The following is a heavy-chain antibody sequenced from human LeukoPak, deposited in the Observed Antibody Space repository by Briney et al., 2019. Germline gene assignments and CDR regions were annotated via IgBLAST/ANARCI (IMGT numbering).Heavy chain of an antibody. D-gene: IGHD5-18*01. J-gene: IGHJ6*03. CDR3: ARRGYSYGYVKSYYYYYMDV. Sequence: SETLSLTCTVSGYSISSGYYWGWIRQPPGKGLEWIGSIYHSGSTYYNPSLKSRVTISVDTSKNQFSLKLSSVTAADTAVYYCARRGYSYGYVKSYYYYYMDVWGKGTTVTISS. V-gene: IGHV4-38-2*02. CDR2: IYHSGST. CDR1: GYSISSGYY.